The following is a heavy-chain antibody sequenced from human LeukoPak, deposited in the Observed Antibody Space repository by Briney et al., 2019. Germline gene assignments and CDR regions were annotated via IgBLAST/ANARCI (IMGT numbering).Heavy chain of an antibody. Sequence: NTSETLSLTCTVSGGSISRYYWSWIRQPPGKGLEWIAYIYYSGTTNYNPSLKSRVTISVDTSKNQFSLRLSSVTAADTAVYYCARHYGSGTYPLDYCGQGTLVTVSS. CDR3: ARHYGSGTYPLDY. J-gene: IGHJ4*02. V-gene: IGHV4-59*08. CDR2: IYYSGTT. D-gene: IGHD3-10*01. CDR1: GGSISRYY.